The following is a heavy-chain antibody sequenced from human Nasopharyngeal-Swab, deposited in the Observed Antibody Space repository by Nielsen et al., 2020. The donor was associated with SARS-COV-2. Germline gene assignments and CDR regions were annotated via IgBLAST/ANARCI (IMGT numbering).Heavy chain of an antibody. CDR2: ISASSGST. J-gene: IGHJ3*02. CDR3: AKDDVVRGDAFDI. D-gene: IGHD3-10*01. V-gene: IGHV3-23*01. CDR1: GFTFNIYA. Sequence: GESLKISCIASGFTFNIYAIAWVRRTPGRGLQWVSGISASSGSTYYTDSVKGRFAVSRDNSRNTLYLQMHSLRVEDTALYYCAKDDVVRGDAFDIWGQGTMVTVSS.